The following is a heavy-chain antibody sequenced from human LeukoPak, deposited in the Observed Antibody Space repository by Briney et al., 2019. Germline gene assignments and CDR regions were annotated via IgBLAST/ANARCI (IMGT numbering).Heavy chain of an antibody. CDR1: GFAFSSYA. J-gene: IGHJ4*02. V-gene: IGHV3-30-3*01. Sequence: GGSLRLSCAASGFAFSSYAMHWVRQAPGKGLEWVAVISYDGSNKYYADSVKGRFTISRDNSKNTLYLQMNSLRAEDTAVYYCASQYSSGWSCDYWGQGTLVTVSS. D-gene: IGHD6-19*01. CDR2: ISYDGSNK. CDR3: ASQYSSGWSCDY.